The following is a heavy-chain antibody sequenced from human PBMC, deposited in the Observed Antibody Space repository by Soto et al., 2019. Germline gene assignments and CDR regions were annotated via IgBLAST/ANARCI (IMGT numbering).Heavy chain of an antibody. D-gene: IGHD6-19*01. V-gene: IGHV3-53*05. CDR3: AREMDGYSSGWYRNKYYYYGMDV. J-gene: IGHJ6*02. Sequence: GGSLRLSCAASGLTVSGSYMTWVRQAPGMGLQWVSVIYSDGSTYYADSVKGRFSISRDIAKNMLYLQMNSLRSEDTAVYYCAREMDGYSSGWYRNKYYYYGMDVCGQGPTVTVYS. CDR2: IYSDGST. CDR1: GLTVSGSY.